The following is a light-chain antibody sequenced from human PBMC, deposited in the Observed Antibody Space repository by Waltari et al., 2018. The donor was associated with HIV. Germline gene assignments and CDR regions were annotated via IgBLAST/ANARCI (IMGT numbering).Light chain of an antibody. J-gene: IGLJ1*01. CDR3: CAYAAGHVSYV. Sequence: QSALTQPPSVSGSPGQSVTISCTGSTSDVCSYNYVSWYQQYPGKAPKLIIFDVYPRPSGVPERFSGSRSGNTASLTISGLQTEDEADYFCCAYAAGHVSYVFGTGT. CDR1: TSDVCSYNY. V-gene: IGLV2-11*01. CDR2: DVY.